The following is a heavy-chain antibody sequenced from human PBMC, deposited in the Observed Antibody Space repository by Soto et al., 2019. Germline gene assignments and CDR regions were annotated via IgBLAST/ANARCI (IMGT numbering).Heavy chain of an antibody. CDR1: GGSVNSGRYH. J-gene: IGHJ4*02. CDR3: ASAPNQYYFDF. CDR2: VYHSGTT. V-gene: IGHV4-61*01. Sequence: SETLSLTCIVSGGSVNSGRYHWNWIRQPPGKALEWVGYVYHSGTTNYSPSLKSRVAISLDTSKNQVSLEMTSVTAADTAVYYCASAPNQYYFDFWGQGTQVTVS.